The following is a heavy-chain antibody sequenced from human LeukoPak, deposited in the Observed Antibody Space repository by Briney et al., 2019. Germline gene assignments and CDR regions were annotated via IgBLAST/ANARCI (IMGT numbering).Heavy chain of an antibody. CDR3: ASDQSAHYYYYMDV. Sequence: SETLSLTCTVSGGSISSYYWSWTRHPAGKGWECIGRIYTSGSTNYNPSLKSRVTMSVDTSKNQFSLKLSSVTAADTAVYYCASDQSAHYYYYMDVWGKGTTVTVSS. V-gene: IGHV4-4*07. CDR2: IYTSGST. CDR1: GGSISSYY. J-gene: IGHJ6*03.